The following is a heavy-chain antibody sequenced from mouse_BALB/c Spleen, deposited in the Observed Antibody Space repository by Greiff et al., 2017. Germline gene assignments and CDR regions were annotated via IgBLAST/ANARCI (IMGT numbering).Heavy chain of an antibody. Sequence: VQLQQPGAELVKPGASVKLSCKASGYTFTSYWMHWVKQRPGQGLEWIGEINPSNGRTNYNEKFKSKATLTVDKSSSTAYMQLSSLTSEDSAVYYCARWDYGYDFDYWGQGTTLTVSS. CDR2: INPSNGRT. V-gene: IGHV1S81*02. CDR1: GYTFTSYW. CDR3: ARWDYGYDFDY. D-gene: IGHD2-2*01. J-gene: IGHJ2*01.